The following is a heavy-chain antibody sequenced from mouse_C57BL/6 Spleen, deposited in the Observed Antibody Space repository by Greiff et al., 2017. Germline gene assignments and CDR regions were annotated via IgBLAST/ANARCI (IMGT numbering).Heavy chain of an antibody. CDR1: GFTFSDYG. CDR2: ISSGSSTI. J-gene: IGHJ2*01. V-gene: IGHV5-17*01. Sequence: EVQLVESGGGLVKPGGSLKLSCAASGFTFSDYGMHWVRQAPEKGLEWVAYISSGSSTIYYAEKVKGRFTISRDNAKNTLFLQMTSLRSQYTAMYYCARGPVLNFDHWGQGTTLTVSS. D-gene: IGHD1-1*01. CDR3: ARGPVLNFDH.